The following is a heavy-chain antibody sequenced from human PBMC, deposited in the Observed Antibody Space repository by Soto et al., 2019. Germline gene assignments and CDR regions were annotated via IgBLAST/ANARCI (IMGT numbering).Heavy chain of an antibody. CDR2: IAKDEDNI. CDR1: GFIFKNYA. V-gene: IGHV3-30*04. J-gene: IGHJ4*02. D-gene: IGHD5-18*01. Sequence: QVQLVESGGGVVQPGRSLRLSCAASGFIFKNYAMHWVRQAPGKGLARVAVIAKDEDNIYYSDSVRGRFTISRDNSMNTLYLQMSNLLVDDTAVFFFARGNGTTTMYNQLFDYWGQGSLVTVSS. CDR3: ARGNGTTTMYNQLFDY.